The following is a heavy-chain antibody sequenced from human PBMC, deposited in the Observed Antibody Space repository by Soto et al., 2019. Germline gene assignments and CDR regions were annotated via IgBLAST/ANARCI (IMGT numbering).Heavy chain of an antibody. D-gene: IGHD2-8*01. V-gene: IGHV3-30-3*01. Sequence: GGSLRLSCAASGFTFSSYAMHWVRQAPGKGLEWVAVISYDGSNKYYADSVKGRFTISRDNSKNTLYLQMNSLRAEDTAVYYCARDLTDIVLMVYASVNYYYGMDVWGQGTTVTVSS. CDR2: ISYDGSNK. CDR1: GFTFSSYA. J-gene: IGHJ6*02. CDR3: ARDLTDIVLMVYASVNYYYGMDV.